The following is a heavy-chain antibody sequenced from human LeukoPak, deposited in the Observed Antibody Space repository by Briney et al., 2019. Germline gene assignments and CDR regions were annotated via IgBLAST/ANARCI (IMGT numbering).Heavy chain of an antibody. CDR1: GGTFSSYA. Sequence: SVKVSCKASGGTFSSYAISWVRQAPGQGLEWMGGIIPIFGTANYAQKFQGRVTITADESTSTAYMELSSLRSEDTAVYHCARDFDSSGYYYSDAFDIWGQGTMVTVSS. J-gene: IGHJ3*02. CDR3: ARDFDSSGYYYSDAFDI. V-gene: IGHV1-69*13. D-gene: IGHD3-22*01. CDR2: IIPIFGTA.